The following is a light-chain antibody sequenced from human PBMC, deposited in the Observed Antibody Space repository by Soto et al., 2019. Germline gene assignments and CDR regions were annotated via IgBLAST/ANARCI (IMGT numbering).Light chain of an antibody. Sequence: EIVLTQSPATLSLSPGERATLSCRASQSVSSYLAWYQQKPGQAPRLLIYDASNRATGIPARFSGSGSGTNFSLTISSLEPEDFVVYYCQQRSNWPPVLTFGGGTKV. J-gene: IGKJ4*01. V-gene: IGKV3-11*01. CDR1: QSVSSY. CDR2: DAS. CDR3: QQRSNWPPVLT.